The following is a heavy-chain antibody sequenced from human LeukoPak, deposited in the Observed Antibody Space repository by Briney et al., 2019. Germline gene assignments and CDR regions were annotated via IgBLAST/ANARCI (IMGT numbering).Heavy chain of an antibody. V-gene: IGHV3-23*01. Sequence: GGSLRLSCAASGFTFSSYAMSWVRQAPGKGLEWVSAISGSGGSTYYADSVKDRFTISRDNSKNTLYLQMNSLRAEDTALYYCARKYSGTNPFDYWGQGTLVTVSS. CDR1: GFTFSSYA. CDR3: ARKYSGTNPFDY. CDR2: ISGSGGST. J-gene: IGHJ4*02. D-gene: IGHD1-26*01.